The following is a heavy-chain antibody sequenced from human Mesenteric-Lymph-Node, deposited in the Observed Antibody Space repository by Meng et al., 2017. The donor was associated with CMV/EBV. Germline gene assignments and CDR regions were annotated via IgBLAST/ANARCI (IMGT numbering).Heavy chain of an antibody. J-gene: IGHJ4*02. CDR3: ARRRSGSYSVFEY. CDR2: MNPDTGGT. D-gene: IGHD1-26*01. CDR1: GYTFTGHY. V-gene: IGHV1-2*02. Sequence: ASVKVSCKASGYTFTGHYMHWVRQAPGHGLEWMGWMNPDTGGTNFAHKFQGRVTMTRDTSISTAYLQWSSLKASDTAMYYCARRRSGSYSVFEYWGQGTLVTVSS.